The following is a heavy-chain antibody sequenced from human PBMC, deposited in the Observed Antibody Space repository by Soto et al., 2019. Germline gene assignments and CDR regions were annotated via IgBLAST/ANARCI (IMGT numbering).Heavy chain of an antibody. V-gene: IGHV1-69*02. CDR3: ARVTKYYGSGSYYNVIGLDP. CDR1: GGTFSSYT. CDR2: IIPILGIA. J-gene: IGHJ5*02. D-gene: IGHD3-10*01. Sequence: GASVKVSCKASGGTFSSYTISWVRQAPGQGLEWMGRIIPILGIANYAQKFQGRVTITADKSTSTAYMELSSLGSEDTAVYYCARVTKYYGSGSYYNVIGLDPWGQGTLVTVSS.